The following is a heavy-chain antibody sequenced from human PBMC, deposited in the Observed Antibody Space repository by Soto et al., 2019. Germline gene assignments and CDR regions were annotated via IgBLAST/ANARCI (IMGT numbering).Heavy chain of an antibody. J-gene: IGHJ2*01. CDR2: ISGNNENI. D-gene: IGHD4-17*01. CDR3: VRVRPAYGDMRYWYIDL. V-gene: IGHV1-18*01. CDR1: GYNFSPYV. Sequence: QVQLVQSGAEVKKPGASVKVSCKASGYNFSPYVISWVRQAPGQGLEWVGWISGNNENIKYAQKFQGRVTLTTDTSTSTADMELRSLRSDDTALYYCVRVRPAYGDMRYWYIDLWGRGTQVTVAS.